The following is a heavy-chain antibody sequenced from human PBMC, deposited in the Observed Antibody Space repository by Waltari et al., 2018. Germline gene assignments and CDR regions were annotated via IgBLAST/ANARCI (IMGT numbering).Heavy chain of an antibody. CDR1: GFTFSDYS. CDR2: ISSSGSTI. CDR3: ARLGIAVAVPVFYYFDY. V-gene: IGHV3-11*01. J-gene: IGHJ4*02. D-gene: IGHD6-19*01. Sequence: VQLVESGGGLVQPGGSLRLACAASGFTFSDYSMSWIRQAPGKGLAGVSYISSSGSTIYDADAVKGRFTISRDNAKNSLYLQMNSLRAEDTAVYYCARLGIAVAVPVFYYFDYWGQGTLVTVSS.